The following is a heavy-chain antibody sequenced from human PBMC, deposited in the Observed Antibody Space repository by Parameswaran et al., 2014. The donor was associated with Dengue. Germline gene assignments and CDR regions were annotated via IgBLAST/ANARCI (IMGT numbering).Heavy chain of an antibody. Sequence: WVRQAPGQGLEWMGWINTKTGNPTYAQGFTGRFVFSLDTSVSTAYLQISSLRAEDTAVYYCARESPFDPWGQGTWSPSPQ. CDR2: INTKTGNP. CDR3: ARESPFDP. J-gene: IGHJ5*02. V-gene: IGHV7-4-1*02.